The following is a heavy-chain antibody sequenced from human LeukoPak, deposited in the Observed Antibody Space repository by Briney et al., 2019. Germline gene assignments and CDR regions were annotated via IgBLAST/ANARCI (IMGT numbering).Heavy chain of an antibody. CDR2: INPNSGGT. Sequence: ASVKVSCKASGYTFTGYYMHWVRQAPGQGLEWMGWINPNSGGTNYAQKFQGRVTMTRDTSISTAYMELSRLRSDDTAVHYCARGQLEYSSFGAFDYWGQGTLVTVSS. CDR3: ARGQLEYSSFGAFDY. J-gene: IGHJ4*02. V-gene: IGHV1-2*02. D-gene: IGHD6-6*01. CDR1: GYTFTGYY.